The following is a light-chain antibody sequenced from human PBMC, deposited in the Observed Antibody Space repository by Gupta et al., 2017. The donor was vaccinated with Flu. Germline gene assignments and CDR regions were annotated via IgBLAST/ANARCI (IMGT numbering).Light chain of an antibody. Sequence: GERLTLSCRASRDIDSRLAWYQQKPGQSPRLLIYEASTRATGVAARFSGSGSGTEFTLIVSTVQSEDSAIYFCQQYYLWPPPTFGGGTKVEI. CDR3: QQYYLWPPPT. J-gene: IGKJ4*01. CDR2: EAS. CDR1: RDIDSR. V-gene: IGKV3-15*01.